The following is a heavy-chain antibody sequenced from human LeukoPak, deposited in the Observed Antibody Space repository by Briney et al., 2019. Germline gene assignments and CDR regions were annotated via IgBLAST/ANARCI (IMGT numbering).Heavy chain of an antibody. Sequence: ASVKVSCKASGYTFTSYDINWVRQATGQGLEWMGWMNPNSGNTGYAQKFQGRVTMTRNTSISTAYMELSSLRSEDTAVYYCARGGYYYGSGSSNFDYWGQGTLVTVSS. J-gene: IGHJ4*02. CDR2: MNPNSGNT. D-gene: IGHD3-10*01. V-gene: IGHV1-8*01. CDR3: ARGGYYYGSGSSNFDY. CDR1: GYTFTSYD.